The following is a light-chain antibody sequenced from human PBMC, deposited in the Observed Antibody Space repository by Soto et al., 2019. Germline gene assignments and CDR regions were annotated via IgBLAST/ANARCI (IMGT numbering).Light chain of an antibody. CDR1: SSDVGRYNF. CDR2: EVT. J-gene: IGLJ1*01. V-gene: IGLV2-23*02. Sequence: QSALTQSASVSGSPGQSITILCTGTSSDVGRYNFVSWYQQHPGKVPKVMIYEVTKRPSGVSNRFSGSKSGNTAFLTISGLQAEDEADYYCCSDAGSGVYVFGTGTKVTVL. CDR3: CSDAGSGVYV.